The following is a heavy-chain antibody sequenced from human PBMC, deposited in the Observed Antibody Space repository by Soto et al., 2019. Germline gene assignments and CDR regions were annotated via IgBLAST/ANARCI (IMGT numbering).Heavy chain of an antibody. D-gene: IGHD3-10*01. Sequence: EVQLVESGGGLVQPGRSLRLSCAASGFTFDDYAMHWVRQAPGKGLEWVSGISWNSGSIGYADSVKGRFTISRDNAKNSLYLQMNSLRAEDTALYYCAKDAQLLWFGEAPGDYWGQGTLVTVSS. CDR2: ISWNSGSI. CDR3: AKDAQLLWFGEAPGDY. CDR1: GFTFDDYA. J-gene: IGHJ4*02. V-gene: IGHV3-9*01.